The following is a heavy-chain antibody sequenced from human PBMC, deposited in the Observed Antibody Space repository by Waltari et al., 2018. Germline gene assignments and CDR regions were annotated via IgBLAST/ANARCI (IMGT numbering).Heavy chain of an antibody. D-gene: IGHD6-13*01. Sequence: QLQLQESGPGLVKPSETLSLTCTVSGGSISSRSYYWGWIRQPPGKGLEWIGSIYSSGSTYYNPALKSRVTISVDTSKNQFSLKLRSVTAADTAVYYCASRIAAAGIYFDYWGQGTLVTVSS. CDR1: GGSISSRSYY. CDR3: ASRIAAAGIYFDY. V-gene: IGHV4-39*07. J-gene: IGHJ4*02. CDR2: IYSSGST.